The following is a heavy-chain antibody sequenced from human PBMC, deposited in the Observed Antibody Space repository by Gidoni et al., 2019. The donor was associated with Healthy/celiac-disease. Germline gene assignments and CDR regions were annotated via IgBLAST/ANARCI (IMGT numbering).Heavy chain of an antibody. J-gene: IGHJ4*02. V-gene: IGHV3-7*01. CDR3: AKGGSELWFGESYFDY. CDR2: IKQDGSEK. D-gene: IGHD3-10*01. Sequence: EVQLVESGGGLVQPGGSLRLSCAASGFTFSSYWMSWVRQAPGKGLEWVANIKQDGSEKYYVDAVKGRFTISRDNAKNSLYLQMNSLRAEDTAVYYCAKGGSELWFGESYFDYWGQGTLVTVSS. CDR1: GFTFSSYW.